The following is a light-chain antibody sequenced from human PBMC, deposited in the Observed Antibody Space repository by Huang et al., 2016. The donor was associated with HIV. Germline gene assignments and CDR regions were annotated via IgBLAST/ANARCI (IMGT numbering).Light chain of an antibody. CDR2: GAF. CDR1: QSVSRN. J-gene: IGKJ1*01. V-gene: IGKV3-15*01. CDR3: QQYNDWRT. Sequence: EIVLTQSPATLSVSPGERATLSCRASQSVSRNLAWYQQKPGQTPRLLIYGAFTRATGIPDRFSGSGSGTEFTLTISSLQSEDFAVYYCQQYNDWRTFGQGTKVEIK.